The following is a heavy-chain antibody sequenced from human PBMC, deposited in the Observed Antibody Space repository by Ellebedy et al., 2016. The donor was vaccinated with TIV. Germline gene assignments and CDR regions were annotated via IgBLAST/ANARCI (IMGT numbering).Heavy chain of an antibody. CDR3: TKRAENWGFFDY. CDR1: GIIFSNYV. V-gene: IGHV3-23*01. CDR2: MAEYDGRT. J-gene: IGHJ4*02. D-gene: IGHD7-27*01. Sequence: GESLKISCAASGIIFSNYVMARVRQVPGQGLGWVSAMAEYDGRTFYADSVRGRFPISRDNSGNTLFLPMNNLRAEDTARYYCTKRAENWGFFDYWGQGARVTVSS.